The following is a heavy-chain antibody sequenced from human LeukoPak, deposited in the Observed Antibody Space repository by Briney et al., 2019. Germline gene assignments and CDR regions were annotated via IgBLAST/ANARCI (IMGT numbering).Heavy chain of an antibody. Sequence: WASVKVSCKASGGTFSSYAISWVRQAPGQGLERMGGIIPIFGTANYAQKFQGRVTITTDESTSTAYMELSSLRSEDTAVYYCARTYSSSSFGYAFDIWGQGTMVTVSS. CDR1: GGTFSSYA. V-gene: IGHV1-69*05. CDR3: ARTYSSSSFGYAFDI. D-gene: IGHD6-6*01. J-gene: IGHJ3*02. CDR2: IIPIFGTA.